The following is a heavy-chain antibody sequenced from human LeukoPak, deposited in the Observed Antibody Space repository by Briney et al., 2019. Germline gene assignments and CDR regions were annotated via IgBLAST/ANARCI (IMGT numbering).Heavy chain of an antibody. CDR3: AKVSAGMGDVDY. CDR1: GFTFSSYG. V-gene: IGHV3-30*18. Sequence: GGSLRLSCAASGFTFSSYGMHWVRQAPGKGLEWVAVISYDGSNKYYADSVKGRFTISRDNSKDTLYLQMNSLRVEDTAVYYCAKVSAGMGDVDYWGQGTLVTVSS. J-gene: IGHJ4*02. CDR2: ISYDGSNK. D-gene: IGHD1-26*01.